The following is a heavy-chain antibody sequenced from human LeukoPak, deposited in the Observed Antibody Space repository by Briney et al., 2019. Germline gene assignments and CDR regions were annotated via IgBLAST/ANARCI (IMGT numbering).Heavy chain of an antibody. Sequence: SETLSLTCTVSGGPISGYYWSWIRQPPGKGLELIGYIYYSESTNYHPSLKSRVTISVDTSKNQFSLKLSSVTAADTAVYYCARLLPYDMDVWGQGTTVTVSS. CDR3: ARLLPYDMDV. J-gene: IGHJ6*02. CDR2: IYYSEST. V-gene: IGHV4-59*01. CDR1: GGPISGYY.